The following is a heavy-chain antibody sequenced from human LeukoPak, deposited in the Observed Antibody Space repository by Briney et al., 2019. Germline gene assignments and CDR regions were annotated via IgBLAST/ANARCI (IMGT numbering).Heavy chain of an antibody. Sequence: ASVKVSCKASGYTFTGYYMHWVRQAPGQGLEWMGWINPNGGGTNYAQKFQGRVTMTRDTSISTAYMELSRLRSDDTAVYYCARQTHYYDSSGYYYEFNNGLDYWGQGTLVTVSS. V-gene: IGHV1-2*02. CDR3: ARQTHYYDSSGYYYEFNNGLDY. J-gene: IGHJ4*02. CDR1: GYTFTGYY. CDR2: INPNGGGT. D-gene: IGHD3-22*01.